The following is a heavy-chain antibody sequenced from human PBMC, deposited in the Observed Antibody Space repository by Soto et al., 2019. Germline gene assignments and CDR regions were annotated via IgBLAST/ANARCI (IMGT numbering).Heavy chain of an antibody. J-gene: IGHJ6*02. CDR1: GYSFTSYW. D-gene: IGHD4-17*01. Sequence: GESLKISCKGSGYSFTSYWISWVRQMPGKGLEWMGRIDPSDSYTNYSPSFQGHVTISADKSISTAYLQWSSLKASDTAMYYCARYADYTQYYYYYFGMDVWGQGTTVTVSS. V-gene: IGHV5-10-1*01. CDR3: ARYADYTQYYYYYFGMDV. CDR2: IDPSDSYT.